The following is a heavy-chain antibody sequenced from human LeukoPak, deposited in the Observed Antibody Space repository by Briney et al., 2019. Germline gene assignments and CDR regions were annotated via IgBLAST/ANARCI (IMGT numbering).Heavy chain of an antibody. CDR3: ARGRYYYDSSGYYWLYYYYGMDV. V-gene: IGHV4-34*01. Sequence: SETLSLTCAVYGGSFSGYYWSWIRQPPGKGLEWIGEINHSGSTNYNPSLKSRVTISVDTSKNQFSLKLSSVTAADTAVYYCARGRYYYDSSGYYWLYYYYGMDVWGQGTTVTVSS. D-gene: IGHD3-22*01. CDR1: GGSFSGYY. J-gene: IGHJ6*02. CDR2: INHSGST.